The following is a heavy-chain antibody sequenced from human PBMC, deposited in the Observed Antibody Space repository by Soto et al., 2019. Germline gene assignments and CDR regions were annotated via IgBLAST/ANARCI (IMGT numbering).Heavy chain of an antibody. CDR2: ISGSGSTI. CDR1: GFTFSSHE. D-gene: IGHD2-8*01. Sequence: GSRRLSCEATGFTFSSHEMNWIRQTPGKRLEWIAKISGSGSTINYADSVKGRFTISRDNVQRTLHLQMDSLRVEDTGVYYCARGGVYWGRGTLVTVSS. V-gene: IGHV3-48*03. CDR3: ARGGVY. J-gene: IGHJ1*01.